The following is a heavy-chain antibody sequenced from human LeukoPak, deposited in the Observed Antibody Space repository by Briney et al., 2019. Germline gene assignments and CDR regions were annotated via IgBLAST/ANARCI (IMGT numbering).Heavy chain of an antibody. CDR3: ARQTDHGDSNY. CDR1: GGSISVYY. J-gene: IGHJ4*02. V-gene: IGHV4-59*08. CDR2: IYYTGRT. Sequence: ASETLSLTCIVSGGSISVYYWTWIRQPPGKGLQWIGYIYYTGRTQYNPSLQSRVTISVDTSKNQISLRLTSVTAADTAVYYCARQTDHGDSNYWGQGTLVTVSS. D-gene: IGHD4-17*01.